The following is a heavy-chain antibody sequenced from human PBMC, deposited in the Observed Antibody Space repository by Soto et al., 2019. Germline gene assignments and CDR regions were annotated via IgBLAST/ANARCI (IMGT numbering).Heavy chain of an antibody. CDR1: GGTFSSYA. D-gene: IGHD2-2*01. V-gene: IGHV1-69*13. CDR2: IIPIFGTA. J-gene: IGHJ6*02. CDR3: ARDVVVVPAAPPDYYYYGMDV. Sequence: SVKVSCKASGGTFSSYAISWVRQAPGQGLEWMGGIIPIFGTANYAQKFQGRVTITADESTSTAYMELSSLRSEDTAVYYCARDVVVVPAAPPDYYYYGMDVWGQGTTVTVSS.